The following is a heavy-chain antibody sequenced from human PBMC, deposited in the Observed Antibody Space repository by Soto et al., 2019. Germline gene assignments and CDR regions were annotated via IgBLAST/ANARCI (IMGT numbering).Heavy chain of an antibody. V-gene: IGHV3-23*01. Sequence: GGSLRLSCAASGFTFSNYAMSWVRQAPGKGLEWISAISGSGGSTYYADSVKGRFTISRDYSKNTLYLQMSSLRGEDTAVYYCAKDGGRGYDAFDIWGQGTMVTVSS. D-gene: IGHD3-16*01. J-gene: IGHJ3*02. CDR3: AKDGGRGYDAFDI. CDR2: ISGSGGST. CDR1: GFTFSNYA.